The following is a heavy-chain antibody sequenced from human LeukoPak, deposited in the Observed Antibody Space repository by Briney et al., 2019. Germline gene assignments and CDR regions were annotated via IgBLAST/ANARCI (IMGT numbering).Heavy chain of an antibody. CDR2: ISGSDIGT. J-gene: IGHJ4*02. CDR3: AKELRSGSTIDY. V-gene: IGHV3-23*01. D-gene: IGHD3-10*01. CDR1: GFTFSSYA. Sequence: QPGGSLRLSCAASGFTFSSYAMSRVRQAPGKRLEWVSAISGSDIGTYYADSVKGRFTISRDNSKNTLYLQMNSLRAEDTAVYYCAKELRSGSTIDYWGQGTLVTVSS.